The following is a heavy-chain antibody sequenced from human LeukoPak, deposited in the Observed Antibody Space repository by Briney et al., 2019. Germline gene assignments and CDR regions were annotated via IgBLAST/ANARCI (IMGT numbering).Heavy chain of an antibody. V-gene: IGHV3-21*01. D-gene: IGHD2/OR15-2a*01. CDR2: ISSSSSYI. CDR1: GGSISSYY. Sequence: ETLSLTCTVSGGSISSYYWSWIRQPPGKGLEWVSSISSSSSYIYYADSVKGRFTISRDNAKNSLYLQMNSLRAEDTAVYYCAREERRYYFDYWGQGTLVTVSS. J-gene: IGHJ4*02. CDR3: AREERRYYFDY.